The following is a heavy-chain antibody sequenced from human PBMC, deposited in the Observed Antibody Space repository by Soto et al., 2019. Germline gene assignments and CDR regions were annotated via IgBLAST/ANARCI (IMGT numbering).Heavy chain of an antibody. Sequence: SETLSLTCAVSGGSISSSNWWSWVRQPPGKGLEWIGEIYHSGSTNYNPSLKSRVTISVDKSKNQFSLKLSSVTAADTAVYYCAALYGGPRAFEFWGQGTMVTVSS. V-gene: IGHV4-4*02. J-gene: IGHJ3*01. CDR1: GGSISSSNW. CDR3: AALYGGPRAFEF. D-gene: IGHD3-16*01. CDR2: IYHSGST.